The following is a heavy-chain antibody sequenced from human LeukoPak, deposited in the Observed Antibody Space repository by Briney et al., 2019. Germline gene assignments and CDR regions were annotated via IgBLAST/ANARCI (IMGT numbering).Heavy chain of an antibody. D-gene: IGHD3-3*01. CDR2: IYYSGST. CDR3: ASSRSGYYLDY. Sequence: TETLSLTCTVSGGSISSYYWSWIRQPPGKGLEWIGYIYYSGSTNYNPSLKSRVTISVDTSKNQFSLKLSSVTAADTAVYYCASSRSGYYLDYWGQGTLVTVSS. V-gene: IGHV4-59*01. CDR1: GGSISSYY. J-gene: IGHJ4*02.